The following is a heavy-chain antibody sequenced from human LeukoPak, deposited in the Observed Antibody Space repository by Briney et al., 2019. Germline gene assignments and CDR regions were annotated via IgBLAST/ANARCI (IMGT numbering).Heavy chain of an antibody. CDR2: FDPADGEI. D-gene: IGHD1-26*01. CDR3: AAGEWEQLLNY. V-gene: IGHV1-24*01. J-gene: IGHJ4*02. Sequence: GASVKVSCKVSGYSLTELSMHWVRQAPGKGPEWMGGFDPADGEIIYPQKFQGRVTMTDVTSTDTAYMELSSLRFEDTAVYYCAAGEWEQLLNYWGQGTLVTVSS. CDR1: GYSLTELS.